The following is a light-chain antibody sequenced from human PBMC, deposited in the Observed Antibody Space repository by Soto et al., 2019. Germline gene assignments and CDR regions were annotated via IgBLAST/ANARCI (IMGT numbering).Light chain of an antibody. J-gene: IGLJ2*01. Sequence: QAVVTQPPSASGTPGQRVTISCSGSSSNIGSHTVNWYQQLPGTAPKLLLYTDNQRPSGVPDRFSGSKSGTSASLAISGLQSEDEADYYCAAWDDSLKGPVFGGGTKLTVL. CDR1: SSNIGSHT. CDR3: AAWDDSLKGPV. CDR2: TDN. V-gene: IGLV1-44*01.